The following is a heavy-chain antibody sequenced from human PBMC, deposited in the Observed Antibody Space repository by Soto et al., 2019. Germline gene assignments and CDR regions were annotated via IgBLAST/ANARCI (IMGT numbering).Heavy chain of an antibody. CDR2: IKSKTDGGTT. V-gene: IGHV3-15*01. CDR3: ATRSGIGYYGMDV. Sequence: PWGSLRLSCAASGFSFSSYDIAFFRHAASKGLEWVGRIKSKTDGGTTDYAAPVKGRFTISRDDSKNTLYLQMNSLKTEDTAVYYCATRSGIGYYGMDVWGQGTTVTVSS. D-gene: IGHD3-10*01. J-gene: IGHJ6*02. CDR1: GFSFSSYD.